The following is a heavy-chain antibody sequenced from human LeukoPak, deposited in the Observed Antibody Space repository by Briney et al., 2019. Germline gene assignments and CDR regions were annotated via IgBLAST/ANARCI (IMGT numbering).Heavy chain of an antibody. CDR1: GDSISSSNFH. CDR2: IYSDGTT. Sequence: SETLSLTCTVSGDSISSSNFHWGWLRQPPGKGLEWLGSIYSDGTTYYNPSLQSRVTLSVDTSRNQFSLKLSSVTAADTAIYFCARHYCRTTSCPWGYWGQGSLVTVSS. CDR3: ARHYCRTTSCPWGY. J-gene: IGHJ4*02. D-gene: IGHD2-2*01. V-gene: IGHV4-39*01.